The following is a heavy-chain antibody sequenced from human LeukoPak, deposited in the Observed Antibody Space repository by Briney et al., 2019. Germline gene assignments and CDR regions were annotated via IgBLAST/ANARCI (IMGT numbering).Heavy chain of an antibody. CDR1: GYTFTSYA. CDR2: INTNTGNP. V-gene: IGHV7-4-1*02. D-gene: IGHD2-2*02. Sequence: ASVKVSCTASGYTFTSYAMNWVRQAPGQGLEWMGWINTNTGNPTYAQGFTGRFVFSLDTSVSTAYLQISSLKAEDTAVYYCARDTSVVVPAAIFDWGQGTLVTVSS. J-gene: IGHJ4*02. CDR3: ARDTSVVVPAAIFD.